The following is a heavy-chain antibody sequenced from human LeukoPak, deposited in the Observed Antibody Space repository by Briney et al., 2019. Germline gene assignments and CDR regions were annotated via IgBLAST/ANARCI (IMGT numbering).Heavy chain of an antibody. CDR1: GYTFTDYY. V-gene: IGHV1-2*02. CDR2: INPNGGGT. CDR3: ARRHHYDTSAYYYGFNH. D-gene: IGHD3-22*01. Sequence: GASVKVSCKVSGYTFTDYYMHWVRQAPGQGLEWMGWINPNGGGTNYAQKFQGRVTMTRDTSFNTGYMELSSLRSDDTAVYYCARRHHYDTSAYYYGFNHWGQGTLVTVSS. J-gene: IGHJ4*02.